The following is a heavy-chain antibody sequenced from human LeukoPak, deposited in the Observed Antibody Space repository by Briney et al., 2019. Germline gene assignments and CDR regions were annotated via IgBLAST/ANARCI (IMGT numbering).Heavy chain of an antibody. CDR2: ISAYNGNT. J-gene: IGHJ6*03. D-gene: IGHD1-26*01. V-gene: IGHV1-18*01. CDR3: ARVVGATDYYYYMDV. CDR1: GYTFTSYG. Sequence: GASVKVSCKASGYTFTSYGISWVRQAPGQGLEWMGWISAYNGNTNYAQKLQGRVTMTTDTSTSTAYMELRSLRSDDTAVYYCARVVGATDYYYYMDVWGKGTMVTVSS.